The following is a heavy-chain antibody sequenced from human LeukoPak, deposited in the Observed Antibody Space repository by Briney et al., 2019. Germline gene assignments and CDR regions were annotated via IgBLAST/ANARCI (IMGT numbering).Heavy chain of an antibody. CDR3: ARGSLDYDSSGYYSPEEYFQH. J-gene: IGHJ1*01. V-gene: IGHV4-59*11. D-gene: IGHD3-22*01. CDR2: IYYSGST. CDR1: GRSISSHY. Sequence: SETLSLTCTVSGRSISSHYWSWIRQPPGKGLDWIGYIYYSGSTNYNPSLKSRVTISVDTSKNQFSLKLSSVTAADTAVYYCARGSLDYDSSGYYSPEEYFQHWGQGTLVTVSS.